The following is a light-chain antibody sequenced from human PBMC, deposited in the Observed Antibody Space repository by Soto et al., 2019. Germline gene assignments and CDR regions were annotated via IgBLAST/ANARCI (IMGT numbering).Light chain of an antibody. V-gene: IGLV2-23*02. CDR2: EVT. Sequence: QSALTQPASVSGSPGQSITISCTGTNSDVGRYNLVSWYQQRPGQAPQVLIYEVTKRPSGVSDRFSGSKSGNTASLTISGLQAEDEGEYFCCSYASSTTYVIFGGGTKVPVL. CDR3: CSYASSTTYVI. J-gene: IGLJ2*01. CDR1: NSDVGRYNL.